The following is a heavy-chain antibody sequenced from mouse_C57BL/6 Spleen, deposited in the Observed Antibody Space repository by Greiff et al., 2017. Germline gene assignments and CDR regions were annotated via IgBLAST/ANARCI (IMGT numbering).Heavy chain of an antibody. V-gene: IGHV1-80*01. CDR1: GYAFSSYW. Sequence: VKLQESGAELVKPGASVKISCKASGYAFSSYWMNWVKQRPGKGLEGIGQIYPGDGDTNYNGKFKGKATMTADKSSSTAYMQLSSVTSEDSAVYFCARSSRGKDFDYWGQGTTLTVSS. CDR2: IYPGDGDT. CDR3: ARSSRGKDFDY. J-gene: IGHJ2*01.